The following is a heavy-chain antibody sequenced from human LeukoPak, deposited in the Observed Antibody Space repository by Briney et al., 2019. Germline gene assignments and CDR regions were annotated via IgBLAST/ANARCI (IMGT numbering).Heavy chain of an antibody. CDR3: ARGPMISQFFQS. D-gene: IGHD3-22*01. J-gene: IGHJ1*01. CDR1: GFTFSSYA. V-gene: IGHV3-23*01. CDR2: IGGTGDNT. Sequence: GGSLRLSCAASGFTFSSYAMNWVRQAPGKGLQWVSTIGGTGDNTNYAASVKGRFTISRDNSKNTLYLQMHSLRVEDTAVYYCARGPMISQFFQSWGQGTLVTVSS.